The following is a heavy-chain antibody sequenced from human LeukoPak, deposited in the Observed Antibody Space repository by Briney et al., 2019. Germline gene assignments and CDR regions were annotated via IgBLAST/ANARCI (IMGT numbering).Heavy chain of an antibody. J-gene: IGHJ4*02. Sequence: PETLSLTCTVSGGSINGYSWTWTRQPAGKGLEWIGRIYATGSTNFNPSLKSRVTMSVDTSKSQFSLNLSSVTAADTAVYYCARAPAGSSKYEYWGQGILVTVSS. CDR3: ARAPAGSSKYEY. CDR2: IYATGST. D-gene: IGHD6-13*01. V-gene: IGHV4-4*07. CDR1: GGSINGYS.